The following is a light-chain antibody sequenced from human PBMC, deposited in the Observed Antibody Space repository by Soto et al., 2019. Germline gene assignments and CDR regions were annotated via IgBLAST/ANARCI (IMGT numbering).Light chain of an antibody. V-gene: IGKV1-5*03. CDR3: QQYSTYPYI. Sequence: DIQMTPSPSSLSASVVDRVTIPCRASQGISSYLAWYQQKPGKAPKLLIYKASSLESGVPSRFSGGGIGTEFSLSISSLQPDDFATYYCQQYSTYPYIFGQGPRWIS. J-gene: IGKJ2*01. CDR2: KAS. CDR1: QGISSY.